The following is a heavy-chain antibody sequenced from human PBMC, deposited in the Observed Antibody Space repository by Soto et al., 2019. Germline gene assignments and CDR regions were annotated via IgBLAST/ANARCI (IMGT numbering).Heavy chain of an antibody. CDR1: GFTFDDYA. CDR2: ISWNSGSI. CDR3: AKDMASVGAITWSDY. Sequence: QSGGSLRLSCAASGFTFDDYAMHWVRQAPGKGLEWVSGISWNSGSIGYADSVKDRFTISRDNAKNSLYLQMSSLRAEDTALYYCAKDMASVGAITWSDYWGQGTLVTVSS. J-gene: IGHJ4*02. D-gene: IGHD1-26*01. V-gene: IGHV3-9*01.